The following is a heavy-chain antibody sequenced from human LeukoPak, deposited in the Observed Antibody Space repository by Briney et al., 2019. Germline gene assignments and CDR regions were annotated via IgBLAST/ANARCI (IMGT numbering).Heavy chain of an antibody. D-gene: IGHD3-22*01. J-gene: IGHJ3*01. V-gene: IGHV4-31*03. CDR3: ARELRYDNSDSGAF. CDR1: GGSISSGGYY. CDR2: IYYSGST. Sequence: SETLSLTCTVSGGSISSGGYYWSWIRQHPGKGLEWIGYIYYSGSTYYNPSLKSRVTISVDTSKNQFSLKLSFVTAADTAVYYCARELRYDNSDSGAFWGQGTVVTVSS.